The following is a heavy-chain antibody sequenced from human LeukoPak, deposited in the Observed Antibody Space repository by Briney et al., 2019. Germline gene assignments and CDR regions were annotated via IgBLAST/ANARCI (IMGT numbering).Heavy chain of an antibody. Sequence: PGGSLTLSCAASRFTFRRHSMKWVRQAPGSGLEWVSSISSSSSYIYYADSVKRRFTISIDNAKNSLYLQMSCVRAEDTAVYYCARVHKAAAGTFDYWGQGTLVTVSS. CDR1: RFTFRRHS. V-gene: IGHV3-21*01. CDR2: ISSSSSYI. D-gene: IGHD6-13*01. J-gene: IGHJ4*02. CDR3: ARVHKAAAGTFDY.